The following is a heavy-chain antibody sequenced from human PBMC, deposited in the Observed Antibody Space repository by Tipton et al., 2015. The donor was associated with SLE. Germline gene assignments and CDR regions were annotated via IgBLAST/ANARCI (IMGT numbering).Heavy chain of an antibody. V-gene: IGHV4-34*01. D-gene: IGHD6-6*01. CDR1: GGSFSGYY. CDR2: INHSGST. J-gene: IGHJ4*02. CDR3: ARGLNGARSIAAQGDGY. Sequence: TLSLTCAVYGGSFSGYYWSWIRQPPGKGLEWIGEINHSGSTNYNPSLKSRVTISVDTSKNQFSLKLSSVTAADTAVYYCARGLNGARSIAAQGDGYWGQGTLVTVSS.